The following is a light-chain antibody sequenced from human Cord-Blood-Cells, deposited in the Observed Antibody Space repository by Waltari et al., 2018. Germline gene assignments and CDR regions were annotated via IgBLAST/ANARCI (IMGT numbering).Light chain of an antibody. CDR2: DVS. J-gene: IGLJ2*01. Sequence: QSALTQPASVSGSPGQSITNSCTGTSSDVGGSNYASWYQQHPGKAPKLMIYDVSNRPSGVSNRFSGSKSGNTASLTISGLQAEDEADYYCSSYTSSSTLVFGGGTKLTVL. V-gene: IGLV2-14*01. CDR1: SSDVGGSNY. CDR3: SSYTSSSTLV.